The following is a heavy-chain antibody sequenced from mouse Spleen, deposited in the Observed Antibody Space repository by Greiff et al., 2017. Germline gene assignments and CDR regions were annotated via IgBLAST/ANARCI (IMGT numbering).Heavy chain of an antibody. CDR2: IDPSDSYT. Sequence: QVQLQQPGAELVMPGASVKLSCKASGYTFTSYWMHWVKQRPGQGLEWIGEIDPSDSYTNYNQKFKGKATLTVDKSSSTAYMQLSSLTSEDSAVYYCAEGDGGFAYWGQGTTLTVSS. D-gene: IGHD3-3*01. CDR3: AEGDGGFAY. V-gene: IGHV1-69*01. CDR1: GYTFTSYW. J-gene: IGHJ2*01.